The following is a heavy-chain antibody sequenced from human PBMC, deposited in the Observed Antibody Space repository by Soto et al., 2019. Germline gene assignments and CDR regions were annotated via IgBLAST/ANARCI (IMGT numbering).Heavy chain of an antibody. J-gene: IGHJ4*02. Sequence: GGSLRLSCVASGFTFSSYAMHWVRQAPGKGLERVAVIWHDGRNKYYADFVKGRFTISRDNSKNTLYLQMNSLRAEDTAVYYCASRSPALDYWGQGTLVTVSS. CDR1: GFTFSSYA. D-gene: IGHD2-2*01. V-gene: IGHV3-33*08. CDR2: IWHDGRNK. CDR3: ASRSPALDY.